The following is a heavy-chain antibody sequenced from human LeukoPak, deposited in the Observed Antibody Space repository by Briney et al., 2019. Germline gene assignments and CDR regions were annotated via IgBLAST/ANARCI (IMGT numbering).Heavy chain of an antibody. V-gene: IGHV3-23*01. CDR3: AKGYYDYVWGSYYFDY. J-gene: IGHJ4*02. CDR1: GFTFRPYD. CDR2: ISGSGGST. D-gene: IGHD3-16*01. Sequence: GGSLRLSCAASGFTFRPYDMSWVRQAPGKGLEWVSAISGSGGSTYYADSVKGRFTISRDNSRDTLYLQMNSLRAEDTAVYYCAKGYYDYVWGSYYFDYWGQGTLVTVSS.